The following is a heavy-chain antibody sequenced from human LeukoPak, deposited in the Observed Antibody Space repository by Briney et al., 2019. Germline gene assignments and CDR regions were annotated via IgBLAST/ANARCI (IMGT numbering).Heavy chain of an antibody. CDR2: ISYDGSNK. D-gene: IGHD1-26*01. CDR3: AKDAGRVYYYYGMDV. J-gene: IGHJ6*02. CDR1: GFTFTTYW. Sequence: PGGSLRLSCAASGFTFTTYWMHWVRQAPGKGLEWVAVISYDGSNKYYADSVKGRFTISRDNSKNTLYLQMNSLRAEDTAVYYCAKDAGRVYYYYGMDVWGQGTTVTVSS. V-gene: IGHV3-30*18.